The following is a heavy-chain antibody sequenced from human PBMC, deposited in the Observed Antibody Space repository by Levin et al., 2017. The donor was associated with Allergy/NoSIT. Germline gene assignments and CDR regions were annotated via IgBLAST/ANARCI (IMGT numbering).Heavy chain of an antibody. CDR1: GYTFTGYY. Sequence: ASVKVSCKASGYTFTGYYMHWVRQAPGQGLEWMGWINPNSGGTNYAQKFQGRVTMTRDTSISTAYMELSRLRSDDTAVYYCARPVVPAVTLDWYFDLWGRGTLVTVSS. J-gene: IGHJ2*01. V-gene: IGHV1-2*02. CDR3: ARPVVPAVTLDWYFDL. CDR2: INPNSGGT. D-gene: IGHD2-2*01.